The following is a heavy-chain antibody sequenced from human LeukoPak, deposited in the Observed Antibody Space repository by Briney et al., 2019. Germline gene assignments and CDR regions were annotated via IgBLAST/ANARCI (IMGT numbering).Heavy chain of an antibody. J-gene: IGHJ6*03. CDR3: ARVVGYSGYYYYYMDV. CDR1: GGSFSGYY. CDR2: INHSGST. Sequence: SETLSVTCAVYGGSFSGYYWSWIRQPPGKGLEWIGEINHSGSTNYNPSLKSRVTISVDTSKNQFSLKLSSVTAADTAVYYCARVVGYSGYYYYYMDVWGKGTTVTVSS. D-gene: IGHD3-10*01. V-gene: IGHV4-34*01.